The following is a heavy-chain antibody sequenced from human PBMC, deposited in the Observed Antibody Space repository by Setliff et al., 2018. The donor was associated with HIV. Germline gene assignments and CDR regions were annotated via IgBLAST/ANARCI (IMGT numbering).Heavy chain of an antibody. D-gene: IGHD3-10*01. V-gene: IGHV4-34*01. CDR1: GGSFTGYY. CDR3: AIGALSLTMAKLLSFFVF. J-gene: IGHJ4*02. Sequence: SETLSLTCAVYGGSFTGYYWTWIRQTLGKGLGWIGEINHSGNTNYNPSLKSRLTISIDTSKKHFSLNLRSVTAADTAVYYCAIGALSLTMAKLLSFFVFWGQGTLVTVSS. CDR2: INHSGNT.